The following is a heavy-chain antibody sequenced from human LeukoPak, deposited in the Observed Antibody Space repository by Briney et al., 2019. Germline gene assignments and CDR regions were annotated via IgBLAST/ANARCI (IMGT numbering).Heavy chain of an antibody. CDR1: GYTFTSHY. CDR2: INPSGGSP. D-gene: IGHD2-15*01. V-gene: IGHV1-46*01. Sequence: GASAKVSCKASGYTFTSHYMHWVRQAPGQGLEWMGVINPSGGSPNYAQKFQGRVIMTGDTSTATVYMELSSLRSEDTALYYCARDEVAGVYYFDYWGQGTLVTVSS. CDR3: ARDEVAGVYYFDY. J-gene: IGHJ4*02.